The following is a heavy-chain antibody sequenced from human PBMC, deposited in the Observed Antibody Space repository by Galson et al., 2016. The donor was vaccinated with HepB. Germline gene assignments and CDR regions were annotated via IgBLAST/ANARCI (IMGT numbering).Heavy chain of an antibody. V-gene: IGHV3-33*01. Sequence: LRLSCAASGFTFRSHGMHWVRQTPGKGLEWVAPVWSDGSNKYYADSVKGRFTISRDNSKNTLYLQMNSLTADDTAVYSCAREAAVAAFAVLWGWGQGTLVTVSS. CDR2: VWSDGSNK. J-gene: IGHJ4*02. D-gene: IGHD6-19*01. CDR3: AREAAVAAFAVLWG. CDR1: GFTFRSHG.